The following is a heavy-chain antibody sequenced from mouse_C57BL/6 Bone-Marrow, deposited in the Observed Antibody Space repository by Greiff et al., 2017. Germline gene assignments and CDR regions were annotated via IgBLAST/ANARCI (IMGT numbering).Heavy chain of an antibody. J-gene: IGHJ2*01. CDR2: ISSGGSYT. CDR1: GFTFSSYG. V-gene: IGHV5-6*01. CDR3: ARCYYVDY. Sequence: EVHLVESGGDLVKPGGSLKLSCAASGFTFSSYGMSWVRQTPDKRLEWVATISSGGSYTYYPDSVKGRFTISRDNAKNTLYLQMSSLKSEDTAMYYCARCYYVDYWGQGTTLTVSS.